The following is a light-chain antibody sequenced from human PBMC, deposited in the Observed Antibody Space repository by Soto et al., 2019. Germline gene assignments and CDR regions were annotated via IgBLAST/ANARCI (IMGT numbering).Light chain of an antibody. J-gene: IGLJ2*01. Sequence: QSALTRPPSASGSPGQSVTISCTGTSSDVGGYNYVSWYQQHPGKAAKLMIFEVNKRPSGVPDRFSGSKSGNTASLTVSGLQTEDEADYYCTSFAGINNFVVFGGGTKVTVL. CDR2: EVN. V-gene: IGLV2-8*01. CDR3: TSFAGINNFVV. CDR1: SSDVGGYNY.